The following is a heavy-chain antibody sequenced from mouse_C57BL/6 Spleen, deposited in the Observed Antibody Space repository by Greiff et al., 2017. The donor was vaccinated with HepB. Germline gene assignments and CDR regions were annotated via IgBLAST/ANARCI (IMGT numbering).Heavy chain of an antibody. CDR3: AKPNSGFAY. CDR2: ISDGGSYT. V-gene: IGHV5-4*03. Sequence: DVMLVESGGGLVKPGGSLKLSCAASGFTFSSYAMSWVRQTPEKRLEWVATISDGGSYTYYPDNVKGRFTISRDNAKNNLYLQMSHLKSEDTAMYYCAKPNSGFAYWGQGTLVTVSA. CDR1: GFTFSSYA. J-gene: IGHJ3*01.